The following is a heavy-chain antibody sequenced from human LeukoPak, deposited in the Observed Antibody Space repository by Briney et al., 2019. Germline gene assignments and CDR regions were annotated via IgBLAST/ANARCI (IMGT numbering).Heavy chain of an antibody. Sequence: GGSLRLSCAASGFTFSNAWMSWVRQAPGKGLGWVGRIKSKTDGGTTDYAAPVKGRFTISRDDSKNTLYLQMNSLKTEDTAVYYCTTESYYDFWSGYYSLAFDYWGQGTLVTVSS. CDR3: TTESYYDFWSGYYSLAFDY. D-gene: IGHD3-3*01. CDR1: GFTFSNAW. CDR2: IKSKTDGGTT. J-gene: IGHJ4*02. V-gene: IGHV3-15*01.